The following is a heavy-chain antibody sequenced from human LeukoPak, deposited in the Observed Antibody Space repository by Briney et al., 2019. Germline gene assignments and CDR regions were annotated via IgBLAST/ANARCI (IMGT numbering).Heavy chain of an antibody. J-gene: IGHJ3*02. Sequence: GASVKVSCKASEYTFTSYDINWVRQATGQGLEWMGWMNPNSGNTGYAQKFQGRVTMTRNTSISTAYMELSSLRSEDTAVYYCARWLYYYDSSGYGDDAFDIWGQGTMVTVSS. CDR2: MNPNSGNT. CDR3: ARWLYYYDSSGYGDDAFDI. D-gene: IGHD3-22*01. V-gene: IGHV1-8*01. CDR1: EYTFTSYD.